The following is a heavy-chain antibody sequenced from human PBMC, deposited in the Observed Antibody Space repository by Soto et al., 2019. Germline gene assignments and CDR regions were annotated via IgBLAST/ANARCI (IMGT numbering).Heavy chain of an antibody. J-gene: IGHJ6*02. D-gene: IGHD6-19*01. CDR1: GYTLTELS. CDR2: FDPEDGET. Sequence: ASVKVSCKVSGYTLTELSMHWVRQAPGKGLEWMGGFDPEDGETIYAQKFQGRVTMTEDTSTDTAYMELSSPRSEDTAVYYCATGRRIREQWLEPGKDETRINYYYYGMDVWG. CDR3: ATGRRIREQWLEPGKDETRINYYYYGMDV. V-gene: IGHV1-24*01.